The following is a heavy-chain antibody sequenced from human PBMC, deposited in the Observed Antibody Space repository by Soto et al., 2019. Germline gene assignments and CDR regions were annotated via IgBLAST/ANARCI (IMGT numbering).Heavy chain of an antibody. D-gene: IGHD2-21*02. CDR3: ARACPSGSACYIPDY. J-gene: IGHJ4*02. V-gene: IGHV3-33*01. CDR2: IWNDGSNK. Sequence: QVQLVESGGGVVQPGRSLRLSCAASGFSFSSHGMHWIRQAPGKGLEWVAIIWNDGSNKNYVDSVKGRFTISRDNSKNTRYLQMNSLRDEDTAVYYCARACPSGSACYIPDYWGQGTLVTVSS. CDR1: GFSFSSHG.